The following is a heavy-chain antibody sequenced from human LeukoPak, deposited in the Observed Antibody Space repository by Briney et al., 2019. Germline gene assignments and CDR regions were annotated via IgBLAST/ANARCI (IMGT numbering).Heavy chain of an antibody. V-gene: IGHV4-59*01. CDR1: GVSFSGYF. CDR2: ISSSGNT. D-gene: IGHD3-16*01. J-gene: IGHJ4*02. CDR3: ARDGYLGSSVFDY. Sequence: PSGTLSLTCTASGVSFSGYFRSWIRQPPGKGLEWIGDISSSGNTNYNPSLKSRVPISVDTYKTRFSLKLSSVTAADTAVFYCARDGYLGSSVFDYWGQGTLVTVSS.